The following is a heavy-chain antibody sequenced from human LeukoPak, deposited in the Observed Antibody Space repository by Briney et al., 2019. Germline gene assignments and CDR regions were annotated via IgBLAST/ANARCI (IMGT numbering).Heavy chain of an antibody. Sequence: QSGGSLRLSCAASGFTFSSYAMSWVRQAPGKGLEWVSAISGSGGSTYYADSVRGRFTISRDNSKNTLYLQMNSLRAEDTAVYYCAKYPGYYDSSGYYWHYWGQGTLVTVSS. D-gene: IGHD3-22*01. V-gene: IGHV3-23*01. CDR2: ISGSGGST. CDR1: GFTFSSYA. J-gene: IGHJ4*02. CDR3: AKYPGYYDSSGYYWHY.